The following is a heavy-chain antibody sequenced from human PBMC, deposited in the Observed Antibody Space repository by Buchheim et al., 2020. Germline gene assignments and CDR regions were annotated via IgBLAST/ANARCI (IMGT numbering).Heavy chain of an antibody. V-gene: IGHV1-46*03. Sequence: QVQLVQSGAEVKKPGASVKVSCKASGYTFTSYYMHWVRQAPGQGLEWMGIINPSGGSTSYAPKFQGKVTMNRDTSTSTVYMELSSLRSEDTAVYYCAREGGYCSGGSCWAGGADYWGQGTL. J-gene: IGHJ4*02. CDR1: GYTFTSYY. D-gene: IGHD2-15*01. CDR2: INPSGGST. CDR3: AREGGYCSGGSCWAGGADY.